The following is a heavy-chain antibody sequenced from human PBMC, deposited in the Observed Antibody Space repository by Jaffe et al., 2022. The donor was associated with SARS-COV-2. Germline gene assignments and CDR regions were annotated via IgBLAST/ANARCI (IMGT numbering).Heavy chain of an antibody. CDR2: IFHSGIT. Sequence: QVQLQESGPGLVQPSGTLSLTCAVSGDSISSSNWWSWVRQPPGKGLEWIGEIFHSGITNYNPSLKSRVTISVDRSKNQFSLKLNSVTAADTAVYYCARVYCSSTSCQYFDNWGQGTLVTVSS. CDR1: GDSISSSNW. D-gene: IGHD2-2*01. J-gene: IGHJ4*02. CDR3: ARVYCSSTSCQYFDN. V-gene: IGHV4-4*02.